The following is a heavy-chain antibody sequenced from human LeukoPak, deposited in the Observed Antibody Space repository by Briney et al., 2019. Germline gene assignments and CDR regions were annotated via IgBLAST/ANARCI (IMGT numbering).Heavy chain of an antibody. J-gene: IGHJ6*03. D-gene: IGHD2-8*01. CDR3: ARETYGYMDV. V-gene: IGHV4-59*01. CDR1: GGSISSYY. Sequence: SETLSLTCTVSGGSISSYYWSWIRKPPGKGLEWIGYIYYSGSTNYNPSLKSRVTISVDTSKNQFSLKLSSVTAADTAVYYCARETYGYMDVWGKGTTVTVSS. CDR2: IYYSGST.